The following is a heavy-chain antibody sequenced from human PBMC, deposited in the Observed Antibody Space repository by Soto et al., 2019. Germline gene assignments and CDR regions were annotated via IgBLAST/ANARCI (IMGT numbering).Heavy chain of an antibody. Sequence: HEHLVQSGAEVKRPGASLKVSCKASGYSFTGYYIHCVRQAPGQGLEWMGWINPDSGATNYAQNFQGRVTLTSDTSISTASMDLTSLTSDDTAVYYCARGDYGTGGYPFPYFDYWGQGTLVIVSS. V-gene: IGHV1-2*02. CDR3: ARGDYGTGGYPFPYFDY. D-gene: IGHD2-8*02. CDR1: GYSFTGYY. CDR2: INPDSGAT. J-gene: IGHJ4*02.